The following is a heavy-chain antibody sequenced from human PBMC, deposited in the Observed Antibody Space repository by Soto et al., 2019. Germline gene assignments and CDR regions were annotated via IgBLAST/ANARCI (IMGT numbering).Heavy chain of an antibody. Sequence: HPGGSLRLSCAASGFTFDDYAMHWVRQAPGKGLEWVSGISWNSGSIGYADSVKGRFTISRDNAKNSLYLQMNSLRAEDTALYYCAKDWELELPPHGMDVWGQGTTVTVSS. CDR3: AKDWELELPPHGMDV. V-gene: IGHV3-9*01. D-gene: IGHD1-7*01. CDR2: ISWNSGSI. J-gene: IGHJ6*02. CDR1: GFTFDDYA.